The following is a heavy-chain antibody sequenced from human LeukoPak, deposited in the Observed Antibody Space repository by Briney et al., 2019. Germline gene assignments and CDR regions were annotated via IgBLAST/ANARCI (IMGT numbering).Heavy chain of an antibody. V-gene: IGHV3-64D*06. Sequence: GGSLRLSCSASGFIISDYAMHWVPQAPAKGLEYVSAISANVGSTYYADSVKGTFTIYRDTSKNTLYLQLSSLRAEDTAMYHCVKDLYKGDTASWYFFHYWGQGTLVTVSS. CDR3: VKDLYKGDTASWYFFHY. CDR1: GFIISDYA. J-gene: IGHJ4*02. D-gene: IGHD6-13*01. CDR2: ISANVGST.